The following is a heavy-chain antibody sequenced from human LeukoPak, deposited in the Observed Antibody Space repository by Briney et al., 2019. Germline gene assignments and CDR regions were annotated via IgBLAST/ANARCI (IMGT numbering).Heavy chain of an antibody. D-gene: IGHD1-14*01. CDR3: GSLGQDHPGH. CDR1: GYSISSGYY. CDR2: IYHSGST. J-gene: IGHJ4*02. Sequence: SETLSLTCAVSGYSISSGYYWGWIRQPPGKGLEWIGSIYHSGSTYYNPSLKSRVTISVDTSKNQFSLELTSMTAADTAAYYCGSLGQDHPGHWGQGTLVTVSS. V-gene: IGHV4-38-2*01.